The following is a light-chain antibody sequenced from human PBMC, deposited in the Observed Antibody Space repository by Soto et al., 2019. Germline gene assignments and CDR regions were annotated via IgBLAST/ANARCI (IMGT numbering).Light chain of an antibody. J-gene: IGKJ1*01. CDR3: QQYDNDSWT. CDR2: KAS. V-gene: IGKV1-5*03. Sequence: DIQMTQSPSTLSASVGDRVIITCRASQSISSWLAWYQQKPGKAPNLLIYKASTLKSGVPSRFSGSGSGTEFTLTMSSLQPDDFATYYCQQYDNDSWTFGQGTKVEIK. CDR1: QSISSW.